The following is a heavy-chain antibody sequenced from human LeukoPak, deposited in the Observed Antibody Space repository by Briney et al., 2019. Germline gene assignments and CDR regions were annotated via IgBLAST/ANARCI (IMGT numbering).Heavy chain of an antibody. CDR2: IGVSSGNT. D-gene: IGHD5-24*01. CDR3: ARDYKYAFDN. CDR1: GFSSGDYS. V-gene: IGHV3-48*01. J-gene: IGHJ4*02. Sequence: GGTLRLSCAASGFSSGDYSMNSAPHTPGKAQEWISYIGVSSGNTYYADSVKGRFTISGDKARDSLYLQMNSLRVEDTAVYYCARDYKYAFDNWGQGTLVTVSS.